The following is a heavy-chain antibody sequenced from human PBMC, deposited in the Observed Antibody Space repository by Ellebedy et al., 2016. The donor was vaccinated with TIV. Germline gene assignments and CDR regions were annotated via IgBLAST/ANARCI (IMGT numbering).Heavy chain of an antibody. CDR2: ISTNNGNTNT. CDR3: ARDPLVREYNWFDP. Sequence: AASVKVSCKASGYTFSSYGISWVRQAPGQGPEWMGRISTNNGNTNTNYAQKLQGRVTMTTDTSTSTAYMELRSLRSDDTAVYYCARDPLVREYNWFDPWGQGTLVTVSS. D-gene: IGHD3-10*01. V-gene: IGHV1-18*04. J-gene: IGHJ5*02. CDR1: GYTFSSYG.